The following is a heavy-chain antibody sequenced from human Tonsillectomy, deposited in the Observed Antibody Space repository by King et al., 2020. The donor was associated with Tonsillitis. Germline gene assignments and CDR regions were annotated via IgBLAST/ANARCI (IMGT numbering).Heavy chain of an antibody. V-gene: IGHV3-23*04. CDR1: GFTFSDYA. CDR3: AKGYYNWYFDL. Sequence: EVQLVESGGHLVQPGGSLRLSCAASGFTFSDYAMSWVRQAPGKRLEWVASINSGGGRTYYAGSVEGRFSISRDNSNHTVFLQMRSLRVEDTAVYSCAKGYYNWYFDLWGRGTPVSVSS. CDR2: INSGGGRT. J-gene: IGHJ2*01. D-gene: IGHD3-22*01.